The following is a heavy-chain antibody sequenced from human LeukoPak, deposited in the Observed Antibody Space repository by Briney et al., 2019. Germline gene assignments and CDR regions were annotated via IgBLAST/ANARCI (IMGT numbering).Heavy chain of an antibody. V-gene: IGHV3-7*01. CDR2: IKQDGSER. CDR3: TRDTGGSGSYPDY. Sequence: GGSLRLSCAASGFTFSSYWMTWVRQTPGKGLEWVANIKQDGSERYFWDAVRDRFTISRDNAKNSLSLQVKSLRAEDTGVYHCTRDTGGSGSYPDYWGQGPLVTVSS. CDR1: GFTFSSYW. J-gene: IGHJ4*02. D-gene: IGHD1-26*01.